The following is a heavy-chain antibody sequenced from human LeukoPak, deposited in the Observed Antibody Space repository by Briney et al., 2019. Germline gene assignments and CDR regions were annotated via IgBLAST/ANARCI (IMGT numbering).Heavy chain of an antibody. D-gene: IGHD2-15*01. Sequence: GASLRLSCAASGFTFSSYAMHWVRQAPGKGLEWMAVICYDGSNKYYADSVKGRFTISRDNSKNTLYLQMNSLRAEDTAVYYCARDGYCSGGSCYSGDAFDIWGQGTMVTVSS. CDR2: ICYDGSNK. V-gene: IGHV3-30-3*01. CDR1: GFTFSSYA. CDR3: ARDGYCSGGSCYSGDAFDI. J-gene: IGHJ3*02.